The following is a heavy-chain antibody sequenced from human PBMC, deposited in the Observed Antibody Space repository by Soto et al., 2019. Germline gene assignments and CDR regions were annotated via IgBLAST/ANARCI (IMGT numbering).Heavy chain of an antibody. Sequence: GASVKVSCKASGGTFSGYAISWVRQAPGQGLEWMGGIIPIFGTANYAQNLQGRVTIYQDTSASTAYMELSSLTSEDTAMYYCAREKWASGSRGLDPWGQGTLVT. CDR2: IIPIFGTA. J-gene: IGHJ5*02. D-gene: IGHD6-19*01. V-gene: IGHV1-69*06. CDR1: GGTFSGYA. CDR3: AREKWASGSRGLDP.